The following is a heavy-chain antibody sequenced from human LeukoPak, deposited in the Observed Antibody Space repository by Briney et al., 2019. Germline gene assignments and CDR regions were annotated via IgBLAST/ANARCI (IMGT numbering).Heavy chain of an antibody. Sequence: PEGSLRLSCAASGFTFSSYAMSWVRQAPGKGLEWVSAISGSGGSTYYADSVKGRFTISRDNSKNTLYLRMNSLRGEDTAVYYCVKGFNYDILTTPDYWGQGALVTVTS. V-gene: IGHV3-23*01. D-gene: IGHD3-9*01. CDR1: GFTFSSYA. CDR3: VKGFNYDILTTPDY. J-gene: IGHJ4*02. CDR2: ISGSGGST.